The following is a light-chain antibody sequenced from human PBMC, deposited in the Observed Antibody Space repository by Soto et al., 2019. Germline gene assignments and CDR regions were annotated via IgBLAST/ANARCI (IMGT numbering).Light chain of an antibody. CDR1: QSVSSN. CDR3: QQYNNWPPMYT. Sequence: EIVMTQSPATLSVSPGERATLSCRASQSVSSNLAWYQQQPGQAPRLLIYGASTRDTGIPARFIGSGSGTDFTLTISSLQSEDFAVYYCQQYNNWPPMYTFGQGTKLEIK. CDR2: GAS. V-gene: IGKV3-15*01. J-gene: IGKJ2*01.